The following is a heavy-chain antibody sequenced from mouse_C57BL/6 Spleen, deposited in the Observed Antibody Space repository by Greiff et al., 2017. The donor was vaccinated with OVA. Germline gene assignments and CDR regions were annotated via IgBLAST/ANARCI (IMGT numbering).Heavy chain of an antibody. CDR2: IDPSDSAT. CDR3: ARASSGSRAMDY. D-gene: IGHD3-2*02. Sequence: VQLQQPGAELVRPGSSVKLSCKASGYTFTSYWMHWVKQRPIQGLEWIGNIDPSDSATHYNQKFKDKATWTVDKSSSTAYMQLSSLTSEDSAVYYCARASSGSRAMDYWGQGTSVTVSS. CDR1: GYTFTSYW. J-gene: IGHJ4*01. V-gene: IGHV1-52*01.